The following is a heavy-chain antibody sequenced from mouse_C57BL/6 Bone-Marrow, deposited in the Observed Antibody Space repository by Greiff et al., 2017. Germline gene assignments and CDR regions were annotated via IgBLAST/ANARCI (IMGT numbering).Heavy chain of an antibody. CDR3: ARANYDGYPYFDY. CDR1: GYTFTDYY. D-gene: IGHD2-3*01. Sequence: EVQLQQSGPELVKPGASVKISCKASGYTFTDYYMNWVKQSHGKSLEWIGDINTNNGGTSYNQKFKGKATLTVDKSSSTAYMELRSLTSEDSAVYYCARANYDGYPYFDYWGQGTTLTVSS. V-gene: IGHV1-26*01. CDR2: INTNNGGT. J-gene: IGHJ2*01.